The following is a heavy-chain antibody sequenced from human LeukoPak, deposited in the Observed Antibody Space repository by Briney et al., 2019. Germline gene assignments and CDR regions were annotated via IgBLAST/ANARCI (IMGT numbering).Heavy chain of an antibody. Sequence: GGSLRLSCAASGFTFSSYGMHWVRQAPGKGLEWVAVISYDGSNKYYADSVKGRFTISRDNSKNTLYLQMNSLRAEDTAVYYCAKETAVAGLFDYWGQGTLVTVSS. CDR2: ISYDGSNK. J-gene: IGHJ4*02. V-gene: IGHV3-30*18. CDR3: AKETAVAGLFDY. D-gene: IGHD6-19*01. CDR1: GFTFSSYG.